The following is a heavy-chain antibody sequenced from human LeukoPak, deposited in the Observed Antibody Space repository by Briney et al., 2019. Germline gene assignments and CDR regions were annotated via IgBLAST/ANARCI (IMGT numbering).Heavy chain of an antibody. CDR3: ARDGYGRSMDV. D-gene: IGHD6-13*01. CDR1: GASISTYY. Sequence: SETLSLTCTVSGASISTYYWSWIRQPAGKGLEWIGRRFSSGITNYNPSLKSRVTMSVDMSKNQFSLKLNSVTAADTAVYYCARDGYGRSMDVWGKGTTVTVSS. J-gene: IGHJ6*03. CDR2: RFSSGIT. V-gene: IGHV4-4*07.